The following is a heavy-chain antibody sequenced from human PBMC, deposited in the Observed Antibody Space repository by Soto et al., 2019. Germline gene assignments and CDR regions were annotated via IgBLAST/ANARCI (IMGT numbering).Heavy chain of an antibody. CDR1: GGSFSGYY. CDR2: INHSGST. D-gene: IGHD4-17*01. Sequence: PSETLSLTCAVYGGSFSGYYWSWIRQPPGKGLEWIGEINHSGSTNYNPSLKSRVTISVDTSKNQFSLKLSSVTAADTAVYYCARVLGRFTVPYNWFDPWGQGTLVTVSS. J-gene: IGHJ5*02. CDR3: ARVLGRFTVPYNWFDP. V-gene: IGHV4-34*01.